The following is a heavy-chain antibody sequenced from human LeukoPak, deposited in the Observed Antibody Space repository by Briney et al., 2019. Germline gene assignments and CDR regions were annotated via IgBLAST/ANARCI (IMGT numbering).Heavy chain of an antibody. CDR1: GFTLSGYE. CDR3: ASDSGYGGYDY. J-gene: IGHJ4*02. CDR2: ISTAGTII. Sequence: GGSLRLSCAASGFTLSGYEMNWVRQAPGRGLEWVSYISTAGTIIYYADSVKGRFTISRDNAKNSLYLQMNSLRAEDTAVYFCASDSGYGGYDYWGQGTLVTVSS. V-gene: IGHV3-48*03. D-gene: IGHD5-12*01.